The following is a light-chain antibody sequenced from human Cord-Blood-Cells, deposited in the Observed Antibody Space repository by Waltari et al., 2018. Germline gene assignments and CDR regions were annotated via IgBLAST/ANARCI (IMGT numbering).Light chain of an antibody. CDR1: QGIRND. CDR2: AAS. V-gene: IGKV1-6*01. Sequence: AIQMTQSPSSLSASVGDRVTITCRASQGIRNDLGWYQQKPGKAPTLLIDAASSLQSGVPSRFSGSGSGTDFTLTISSLQPEDFATYYCLQDYNYPWTFGQGTKVEIK. J-gene: IGKJ1*01. CDR3: LQDYNYPWT.